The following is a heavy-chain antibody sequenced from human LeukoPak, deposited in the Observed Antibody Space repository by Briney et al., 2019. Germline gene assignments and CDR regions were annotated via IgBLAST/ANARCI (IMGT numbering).Heavy chain of an antibody. D-gene: IGHD3-10*01. Sequence: GGSLRLSCAASGFIFGDYGMHWVRQAPGKGLEWVAYIHSDGRSKYYADSVKGRFTISRDTSKNTLNLQMNSLRTGDTAVYYCGYFGSGSYYTPDTWGQGTLVTVSS. V-gene: IGHV3-30*02. CDR2: IHSDGRSK. J-gene: IGHJ5*02. CDR3: GYFGSGSYYTPDT. CDR1: GFIFGDYG.